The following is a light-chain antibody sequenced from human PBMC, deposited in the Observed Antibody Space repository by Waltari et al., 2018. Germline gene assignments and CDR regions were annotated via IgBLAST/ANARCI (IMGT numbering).Light chain of an antibody. CDR2: KAS. V-gene: IGKV1-5*03. J-gene: IGKJ1*01. CDR3: PQHHTYFRT. Sequence: IQMTQTPSALSASVGDRVTITCRASPYVADWVAGYQQKPVKAPKLLIYKASYLESGVPSRFSGTGSDTEFSRTISSLQPDDSATYYCPQHHTYFRTFGQGTKVEVK. CDR1: PYVADW.